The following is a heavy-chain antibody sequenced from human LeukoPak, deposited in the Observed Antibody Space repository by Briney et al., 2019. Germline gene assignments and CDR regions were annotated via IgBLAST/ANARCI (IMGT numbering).Heavy chain of an antibody. CDR1: GGIFANYA. J-gene: IGHJ4*02. CDR2: IIPIFGTR. V-gene: IGHV1-69*01. D-gene: IGHD3-3*01. CDR3: AKGHDDFRQFDF. Sequence: SVKVSCKASGGIFANYAISWVRQAPGQGLEWMGGIIPIFGTRHSAQKFQGRLTITADESTRTSYMELSSLRSEDTAVYYCAKGHDDFRQFDFWGQGTLVIVSS.